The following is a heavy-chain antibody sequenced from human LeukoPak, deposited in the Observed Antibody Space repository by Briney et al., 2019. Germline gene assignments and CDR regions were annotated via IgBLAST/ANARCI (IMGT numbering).Heavy chain of an antibody. V-gene: IGHV4-34*01. D-gene: IGHD4-17*01. CDR2: INHSGST. Sequence: SETLSLTCAVYGGSFSGYYWSWIRQPPGKGLEWIGEINHSGSTNYNPSLKSRVTISVVTSKNQFSLKLSSVTAADTAVYYCARSGDYGLFDYWGQGTLVTVSS. CDR1: GGSFSGYY. CDR3: ARSGDYGLFDY. J-gene: IGHJ4*02.